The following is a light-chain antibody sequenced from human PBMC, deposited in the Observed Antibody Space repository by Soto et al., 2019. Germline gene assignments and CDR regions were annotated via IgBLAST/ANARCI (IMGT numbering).Light chain of an antibody. CDR1: QSVSSN. CDR3: QQRSHWPRT. J-gene: IGKJ1*01. CDR2: GAS. Sequence: EIVLTQSPGTLSLSPGERGTLSCRASQSVSSNLAWYQQKPGQAPRLLIYGASNRATGIPDRFSGSGSGTDFSLTISSLEPEDFAVYYCQQRSHWPRTFGQGTKVDNK. V-gene: IGKV3-11*01.